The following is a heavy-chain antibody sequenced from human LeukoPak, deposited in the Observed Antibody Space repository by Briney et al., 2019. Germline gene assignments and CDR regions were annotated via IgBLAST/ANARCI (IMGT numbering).Heavy chain of an antibody. J-gene: IGHJ4*02. D-gene: IGHD3-22*01. V-gene: IGHV1-46*01. CDR2: INPSGGST. CDR1: GYTFTSYG. CDR3: ATLGDISGYYLRDY. Sequence: ASVKVSCKASGYTFTSYGISWVRQAPGQGLEWMGIINPSGGSTSYAQKFQGRVTMTRDTPISTAYMELSGLRSDDTAIYYCATLGDISGYYLRDYWGQGTLVTVSS.